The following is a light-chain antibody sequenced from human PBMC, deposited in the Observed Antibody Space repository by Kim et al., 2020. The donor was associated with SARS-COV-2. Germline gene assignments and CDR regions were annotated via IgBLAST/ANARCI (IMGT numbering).Light chain of an antibody. Sequence: QSITISCTGTSSYVGGYDYVSWYQQHPGKAPKLMVYAVTKRPSGGSNRFTGAKSGNTASLTISGLQAEDEADYFCSSYTTSSTWVFGGGTKLTVL. CDR1: SSYVGGYDY. V-gene: IGLV2-14*03. CDR2: AVT. J-gene: IGLJ3*02. CDR3: SSYTTSSTWV.